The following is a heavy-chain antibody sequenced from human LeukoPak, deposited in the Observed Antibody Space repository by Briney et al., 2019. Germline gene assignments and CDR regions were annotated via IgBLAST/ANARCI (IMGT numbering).Heavy chain of an antibody. CDR1: GFTFSTYW. CDR3: AHRDTSMVRVDY. J-gene: IGHJ4*02. CDR2: INQDGSES. Sequence: GGSLRLSCVASGFTFSTYWMTWVRQAPGKGLECVANINQDGSESYYVDSVKGRFTISRDNAKNSLYLQMNSLTTEDTAVYFCAHRDTSMVRVDYWGQGTLVTVSS. D-gene: IGHD5-18*01. V-gene: IGHV3-7*03.